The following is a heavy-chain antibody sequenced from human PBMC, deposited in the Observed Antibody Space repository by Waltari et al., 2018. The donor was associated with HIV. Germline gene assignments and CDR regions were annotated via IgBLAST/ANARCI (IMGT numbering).Heavy chain of an antibody. V-gene: IGHV3-53*01. J-gene: IGHJ6*02. Sequence: EVQLVESGGGLVQPWGSLRLSCAASGFSVSDNYMSWVRLAPGKGLQLGSILSTEVRTQYIDCVQSRLTIFIDNSKNALYLQMNGLRVDDPAVYYCARMKRSYGSVQARYFYFGMDVWGQGTTVIVSS. CDR2: LSTEVRT. D-gene: IGHD3-10*01. CDR3: ARMKRSYGSVQARYFYFGMDV. CDR1: GFSVSDNY.